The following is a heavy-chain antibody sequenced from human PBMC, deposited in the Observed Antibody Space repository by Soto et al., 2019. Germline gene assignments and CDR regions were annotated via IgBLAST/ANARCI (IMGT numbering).Heavy chain of an antibody. D-gene: IGHD2-15*01. CDR2: ISSSSSTI. V-gene: IGHV3-48*01. CDR3: ARDEGYCSGGSCYSRAYYYYMDV. CDR1: GFTFSSYS. J-gene: IGHJ6*03. Sequence: GESLKISCAASGFTFSSYSMNWVRQAPGKGLEWVSYISSSSSTIYYADSVKGRFTISRDNAKNSLYLQMNSLRAEDTAVYYCARDEGYCSGGSCYSRAYYYYMDVWGKGTTVTVSS.